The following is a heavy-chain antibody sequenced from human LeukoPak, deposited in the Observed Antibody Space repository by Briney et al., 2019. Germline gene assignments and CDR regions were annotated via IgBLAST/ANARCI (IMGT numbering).Heavy chain of an antibody. CDR3: AREGDYSDSGGYYRPVDY. CDR1: GFTFNTYI. D-gene: IGHD3-22*01. CDR2: ISSSGTTI. V-gene: IGHV3-48*04. J-gene: IGHJ4*02. Sequence: GGSLRLSCAASGFTFNTYIMNWVRQTPGEGLEWISYISSSGTTIYYADSVKGRFTISRDNAKNSLSLQVNSLRAEDTAVYYCAREGDYSDSGGYYRPVDYWGQGTPVTVSS.